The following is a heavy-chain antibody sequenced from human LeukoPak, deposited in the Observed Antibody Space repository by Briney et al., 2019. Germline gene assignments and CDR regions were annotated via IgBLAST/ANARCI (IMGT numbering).Heavy chain of an antibody. V-gene: IGHV4-4*02. Sequence: PSETLSLTCAVSGGSISSSSGNCWTWVRQPPGKGLEWIGEIYHSGSTNYNPSLKSRVTMLLDKPKNQFSLKLSSVTAADTAVYYCARNGGNSDFDYWGQGTLVTVSS. CDR1: GGSISSSSGNC. J-gene: IGHJ4*02. D-gene: IGHD4-23*01. CDR3: ARNGGNSDFDY. CDR2: IYHSGST.